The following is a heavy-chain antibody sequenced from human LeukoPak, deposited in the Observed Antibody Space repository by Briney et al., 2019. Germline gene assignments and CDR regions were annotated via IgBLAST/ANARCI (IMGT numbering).Heavy chain of an antibody. CDR3: ARVGRYCSSTSCYKGAFDI. J-gene: IGHJ3*02. CDR1: GGSISSGSYY. D-gene: IGHD2-2*02. CDR2: IYTRGST. Sequence: PSETLSLTCTVSGGSISSGSYYWSWIRQPAGKGLEWIGRIYTRGSTNYNPSLKSRVTISVDTSKNQFSLKLSSVTAADTAVYYCARVGRYCSSTSCYKGAFDIWGQGTMVTVSS. V-gene: IGHV4-61*02.